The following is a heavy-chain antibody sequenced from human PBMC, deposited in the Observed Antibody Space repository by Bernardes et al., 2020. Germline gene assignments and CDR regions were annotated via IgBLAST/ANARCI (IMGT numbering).Heavy chain of an antibody. D-gene: IGHD2-2*01. J-gene: IGHJ3*02. CDR3: ARDNESVDVPAHDVFDI. CDR2: IIPLFGTA. CDR1: GGSFSNSL. V-gene: IGHV1-69*13. Sequence: SVKVSCKASGGSFSNSLVTWVRQAPGQGLEWMGGIIPLFGTANYAPKFQDRVTFTADESTSTAYMELTSLRSEDTAIYYCARDNESVDVPAHDVFDIWGQGTMVTVSS.